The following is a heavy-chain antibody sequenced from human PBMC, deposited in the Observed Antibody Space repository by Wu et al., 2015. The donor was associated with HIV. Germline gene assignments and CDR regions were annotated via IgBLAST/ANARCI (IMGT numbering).Heavy chain of an antibody. CDR1: GGTFSSHA. CDR2: IIPISNTA. Sequence: QVQLVQSGAEVKKPGSSVKVSCKASGGTFSSHAISWVRQAPGQGLEWMGGIIPISNTADYSQKFQGRITITADESTRTIYMALTGLRSEDTAIYFCARDFIVGXGTSWGQGTLVTVSS. V-gene: IGHV1-69*13. D-gene: IGHD2-21*01. J-gene: IGHJ4*02. CDR3: ARDFIVGXGTS.